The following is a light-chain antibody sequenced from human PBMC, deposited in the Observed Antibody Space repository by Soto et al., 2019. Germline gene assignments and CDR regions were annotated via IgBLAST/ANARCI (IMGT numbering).Light chain of an antibody. CDR3: EQSYSTRWT. Sequence: DIQMTQSPSSLSASVGDRVTITCRARQTISHYLNWYQQKPGKAPKLLIYGASSLQSGVPSRFSGSGSGTDFTLSISSLQPEDFATYYCEQSYSTRWTFGQGTKVEIK. V-gene: IGKV1-39*01. J-gene: IGKJ1*01. CDR1: QTISHY. CDR2: GAS.